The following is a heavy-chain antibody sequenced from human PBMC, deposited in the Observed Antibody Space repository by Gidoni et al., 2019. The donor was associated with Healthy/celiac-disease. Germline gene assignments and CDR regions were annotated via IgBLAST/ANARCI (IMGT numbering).Heavy chain of an antibody. Sequence: QVQLQVSGPGLVKPSETLSLTCTVSGGSISSYYWSWIRQPPGKGLEWIGYIYYRGGTNYNPSLNSRVTISVDTSKNQFSLKLSFVTAADTAVYYCARGGGDDYYGSGSYHYWGQGTLVTVSS. CDR2: IYYRGGT. J-gene: IGHJ4*02. CDR1: GGSISSYY. CDR3: ARGGGDDYYGSGSYHY. V-gene: IGHV4-59*01. D-gene: IGHD3-10*01.